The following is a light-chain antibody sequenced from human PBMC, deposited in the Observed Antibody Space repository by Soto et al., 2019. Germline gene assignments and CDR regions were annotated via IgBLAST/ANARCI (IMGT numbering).Light chain of an antibody. CDR1: QTISSW. CDR2: KAS. Sequence: DIQMTQSPSTLSGSVGDRVTITCLASQTISSWLAWYQQKPGKAPKLLIYKASTLKSGVPSRFSGSGSGTEFTLTISSLQPDDFATYYCQQYNSYSPWTFGQGTKVDI. J-gene: IGKJ1*01. CDR3: QQYNSYSPWT. V-gene: IGKV1-5*03.